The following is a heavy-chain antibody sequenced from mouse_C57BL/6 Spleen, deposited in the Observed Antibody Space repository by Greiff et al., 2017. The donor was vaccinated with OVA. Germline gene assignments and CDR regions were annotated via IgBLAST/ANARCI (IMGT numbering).Heavy chain of an antibody. CDR2: IWSDGST. J-gene: IGHJ4*01. CDR1: GFSLTSYG. D-gene: IGHD2-5*01. Sequence: VQLKESGPGLVAPSQSLSITCTVSGFSLTSYGVHWVRQPPGKGLEWLVVIWSDGSTTYNSALKSRLSISKDNSKSQVFLKMNSLQTDDTAMYYCARAYYSNYGAMDYWGQGTSVTVSS. CDR3: ARAYYSNYGAMDY. V-gene: IGHV2-6*03.